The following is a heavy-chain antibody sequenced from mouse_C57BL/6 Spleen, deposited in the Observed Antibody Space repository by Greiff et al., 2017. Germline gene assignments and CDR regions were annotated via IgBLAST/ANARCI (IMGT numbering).Heavy chain of an antibody. Sequence: QVQLQQSGAELVRPGTSVKVSCKASGYAFTNYLIEWVKQRPGQGLEWIGEIDPSDSYTNYNQKFKGKSTLTVDKSSSTAYMQLSSLTSEDSAVYYCARKAIYYGNSNAMDYWGQGTSVTVSS. CDR1: GYAFTNYL. J-gene: IGHJ4*01. CDR3: ARKAIYYGNSNAMDY. CDR2: IDPSDSYT. D-gene: IGHD2-1*01. V-gene: IGHV1-59*01.